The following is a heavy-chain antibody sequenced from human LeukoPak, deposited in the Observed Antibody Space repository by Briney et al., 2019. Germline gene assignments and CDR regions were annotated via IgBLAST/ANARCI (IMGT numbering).Heavy chain of an antibody. CDR3: ARDYLSSSWSVNWFDP. CDR1: GGTFSSYA. J-gene: IGHJ5*02. V-gene: IGHV1-69*13. Sequence: ASVKVSCKASGGTFSSYAISWVRQAPGQGLEWMGGIIPIFGTANYAQKFQGRVTITADESTSTAYMELSSLRSEDTAVYYCARDYLSSSWSVNWFDPWGQGTLVTVSS. D-gene: IGHD6-13*01. CDR2: IIPIFGTA.